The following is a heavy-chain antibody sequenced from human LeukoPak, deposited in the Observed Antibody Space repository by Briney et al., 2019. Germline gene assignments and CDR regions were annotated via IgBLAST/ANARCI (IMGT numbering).Heavy chain of an antibody. CDR3: ARVKIGDYYYGMDV. CDR1: GYTFTGYY. V-gene: IGHV1-2*02. Sequence: ASVKVSCKASGYTFTGYYMHWVRQAPGQGLEWMGWINPNSGGTNYAQKFQGRVTTTRDTSISTAYMELSRLRSDDTAVYYCARVKIGDYYYGMDVWGQGTTVTVSS. CDR2: INPNSGGT. J-gene: IGHJ6*02.